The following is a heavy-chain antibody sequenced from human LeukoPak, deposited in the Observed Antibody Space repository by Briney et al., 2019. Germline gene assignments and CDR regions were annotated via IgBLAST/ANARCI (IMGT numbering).Heavy chain of an antibody. J-gene: IGHJ5*02. CDR3: ARVLAVRGVRAARGSFDP. CDR1: GGSFSGYY. D-gene: IGHD3-10*01. Sequence: SETLSLTCAVYGGSFSGYYWSWIRQPPGKGLEWIGEINHSGSTNYNPSLKSRVTISVDTSKNQFSLKLSSVTAADTAVYYCARVLAVRGVRAARGSFDPWGQGTLVTVSS. CDR2: INHSGST. V-gene: IGHV4-34*01.